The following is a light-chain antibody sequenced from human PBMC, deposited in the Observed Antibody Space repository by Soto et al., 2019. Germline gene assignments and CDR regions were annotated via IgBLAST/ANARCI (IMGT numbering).Light chain of an antibody. J-gene: IGLJ3*02. CDR1: SSDVGGYNY. Sequence: QSVLTQPASVSGSPGQSITIPCTGTSSDVGGYNYVSWYQQHPGRAPKLVFYKVSDRPSGVSSRFSASKSGNTASLTISGLQAEDEADYYCSSYSTATSPQWVFGGGTKVTAL. CDR3: SSYSTATSPQWV. V-gene: IGLV2-14*01. CDR2: KVS.